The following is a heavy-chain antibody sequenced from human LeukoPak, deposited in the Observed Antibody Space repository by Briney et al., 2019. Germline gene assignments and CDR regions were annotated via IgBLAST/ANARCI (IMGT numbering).Heavy chain of an antibody. CDR2: IRYDGSNK. D-gene: IGHD2-2*03. V-gene: IGHV3-30*02. CDR3: GRDYTPMDPFVDY. CDR1: GFIFNTYV. Sequence: GGSLRLSCAASGFIFNTYVMHWVRQAPGKGLEWLAFIRYDGSNKNYADSVKDRFTVSRDNSVDTLYLQMNSLRPDDTAVYYCGRDYTPMDPFVDYWGQGTLVTVSS. J-gene: IGHJ4*02.